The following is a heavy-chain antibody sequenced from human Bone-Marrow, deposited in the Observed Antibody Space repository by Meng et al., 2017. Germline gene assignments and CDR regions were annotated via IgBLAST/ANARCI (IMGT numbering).Heavy chain of an antibody. D-gene: IGHD3-3*01. CDR1: GFNFGDYQ. CDR3: ASDLGWVLFDY. CDR2: IVSDGGIT. J-gene: IGHJ4*02. V-gene: IGHV3-74*01. Sequence: GESLKISCGASGFNFGDYQMHWVRQSPGKGLEWISRIVSDGGITNYAESVKGRFTISRDNAKNTLYLQMNSLGADDTAVYYCASDLGWVLFDYWGQGALVTVSS.